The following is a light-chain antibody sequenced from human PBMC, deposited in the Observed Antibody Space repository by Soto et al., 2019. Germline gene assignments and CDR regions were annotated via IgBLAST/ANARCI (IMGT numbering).Light chain of an antibody. CDR1: QSISSW. V-gene: IGKV1-5*03. Sequence: DIQMTQSPSTLSASVGDSVTITYRASQSISSWLAWYQQNPGKAPKLLIYKASSLESGVPSRFSGSGSGTEFTLTISSLQPDDFATYYCQQYNSYRTFGQGTKVDI. CDR2: KAS. CDR3: QQYNSYRT. J-gene: IGKJ1*01.